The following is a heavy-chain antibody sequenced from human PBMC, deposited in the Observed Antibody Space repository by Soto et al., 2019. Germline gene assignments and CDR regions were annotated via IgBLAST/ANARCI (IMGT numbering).Heavy chain of an antibody. D-gene: IGHD3-22*01. CDR3: VTASSGYRFDY. J-gene: IGHJ4*02. CDR1: GFIFSSYA. CDR2: ISGSGDST. V-gene: IGHV3-23*01. Sequence: PGGSLRLSCAASGFIFSSYAMSWVRQAPGKGLEWVSAISGSGDSTYYADSVKGRFTISRDNSKNTLYLQMNSLRADDTAVYYCVTASSGYRFDYWGQGTLVTVSS.